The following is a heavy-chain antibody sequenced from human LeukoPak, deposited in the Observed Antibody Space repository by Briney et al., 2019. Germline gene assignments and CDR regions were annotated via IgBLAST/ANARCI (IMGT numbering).Heavy chain of an antibody. Sequence: GGSLRLSCAASGFTFSSYWMHWVRQAPGKGLLWVSRINSDGTTTYYADSVKGRFTISRDNAKNTLNLQVNSLRAEDTAVYYCARGNYCGMDVWGQGTTVTVS. CDR2: INSDGTTT. V-gene: IGHV3-74*01. CDR3: ARGNYCGMDV. J-gene: IGHJ6*02. CDR1: GFTFSSYW.